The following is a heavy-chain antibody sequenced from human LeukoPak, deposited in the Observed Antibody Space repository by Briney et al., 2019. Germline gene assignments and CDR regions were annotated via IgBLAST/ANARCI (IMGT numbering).Heavy chain of an antibody. V-gene: IGHV1-8*01. CDR1: LYTFTSYE. Sequence: ASVKDSCKASLYTFTSYEIYCVRQATGQGIDWMGWMNRNSSNTGYAQKFQGRVTMNSDTYISKAYMEMSSLRYEDTDVYSCARDDSGMDVWGQVTTVTVSS. CDR2: MNRNSSNT. CDR3: ARDDSGMDV. J-gene: IGHJ6*02.